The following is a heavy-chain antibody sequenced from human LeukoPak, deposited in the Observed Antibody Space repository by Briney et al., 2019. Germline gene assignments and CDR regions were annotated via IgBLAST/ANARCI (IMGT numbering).Heavy chain of an antibody. V-gene: IGHV4-39*01. CDR2: ISYSGST. CDR3: ARRRQLAIDY. Sequence: NPSETLSLTCTVSGGSISSSGHYWDWIRQPAGKGLEWIGSISYSGSTYYNPSLKSRVTISKDTSENQFSLKLSSVTAADTAVYYCARRRQLAIDYWGQETLVTVAS. J-gene: IGHJ4*02. CDR1: GGSISSSGHY. D-gene: IGHD6-6*01.